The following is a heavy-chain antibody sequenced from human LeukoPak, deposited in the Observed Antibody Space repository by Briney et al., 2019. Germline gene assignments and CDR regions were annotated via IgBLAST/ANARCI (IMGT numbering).Heavy chain of an antibody. D-gene: IGHD4-23*01. Sequence: SVKVSCKASGGTFSSYAISWVRQAPGQGLEWMGGVIPIFGTANYAQEFQGRATITTDESTSTAYMELSSLRSEDTAVYYCAIKLRRYNWFDPWGQGTLVTVSS. CDR2: VIPIFGTA. CDR1: GGTFSSYA. CDR3: AIKLRRYNWFDP. V-gene: IGHV1-69*05. J-gene: IGHJ5*02.